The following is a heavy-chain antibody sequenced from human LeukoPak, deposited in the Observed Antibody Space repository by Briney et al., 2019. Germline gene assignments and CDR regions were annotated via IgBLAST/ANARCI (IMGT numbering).Heavy chain of an antibody. Sequence: PSETLSLTCAVYGGSFSGYYWSWIRQPPGKGLEWIGEINHSGSTNYNPSLKSRVTISVDTSKNQFSLKLSSVTAADTAVYYCASTRIMITFGGVIVNPIDYWGQGTLVTVSS. D-gene: IGHD3-16*02. V-gene: IGHV4-34*01. CDR3: ASTRIMITFGGVIVNPIDY. CDR1: GGSFSGYY. J-gene: IGHJ4*02. CDR2: INHSGST.